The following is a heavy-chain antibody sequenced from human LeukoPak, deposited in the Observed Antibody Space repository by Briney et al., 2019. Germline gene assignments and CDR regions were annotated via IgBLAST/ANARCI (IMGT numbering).Heavy chain of an antibody. CDR2: ISGDGART. V-gene: IGHV3-23*01. J-gene: IGHJ4*02. CDR1: GFTFSSYS. Sequence: GGSLRLSCAASGFTFSSYSMNWVRQAPGKGLEWVSAISGDGARTYYADSVKGRFTISRDNSKNTLDLQMNSLRAEDTAVYYCAKTVVVITFRFDSWGQGSLVTVSS. CDR3: AKTVVVITFRFDS. D-gene: IGHD2-21*01.